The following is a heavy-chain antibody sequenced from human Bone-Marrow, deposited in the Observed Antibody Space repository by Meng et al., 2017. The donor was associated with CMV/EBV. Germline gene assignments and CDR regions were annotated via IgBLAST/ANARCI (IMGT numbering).Heavy chain of an antibody. D-gene: IGHD6-19*01. CDR3: AREVAGGGLGY. V-gene: IGHV3-11*01. Sequence: GGSLRLSCAASGLTFNGYYMSWIRQAPGKGLEWVSSSSESGGTIYYSGSVKGRFTISRDNAKSLLYLQMNSLRAEDTAVYYCAREVAGGGLGYWGQGTLVTVSS. J-gene: IGHJ4*02. CDR1: GLTFNGYY. CDR2: SSESGGTI.